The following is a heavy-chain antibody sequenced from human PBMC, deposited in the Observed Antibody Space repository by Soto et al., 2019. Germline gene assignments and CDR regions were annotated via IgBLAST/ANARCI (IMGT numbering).Heavy chain of an antibody. CDR1: XXXXSXXXXX. J-gene: IGHJ2*01. CDR3: ARIVESGYTIDFDL. CDR2: IYYSGST. Sequence: QVQLQESGPGLVKPSQTLSLTCTVPXXXXSXXXXXXXXIRRPPGKGLEWIGYIYYSGSTNYNPSXSSRVTXXXDTSKNQXXXXXXXXXAADTAVYYCARIVESGYTIDFDLWGRGTLVTVSS. V-gene: IGHV4-30-4*01. D-gene: IGHD3-16*02.